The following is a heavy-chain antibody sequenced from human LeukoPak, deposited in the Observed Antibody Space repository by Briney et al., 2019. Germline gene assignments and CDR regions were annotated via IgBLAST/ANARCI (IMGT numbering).Heavy chain of an antibody. CDR3: ARGGCSSTSCYAYYYYYMDV. V-gene: IGHV4-59*12. Sequence: SETLSLTCTVSGGSIRSYYWSWIRQPPGKGLEWIGYIYYSGSTNYNPSLKSRVTISVDTSKNQFSLKLSSVTAADTAVYYCARGGCSSTSCYAYYYYYMDVWGKGTTVTVSS. D-gene: IGHD2-2*01. CDR1: GGSIRSYY. CDR2: IYYSGST. J-gene: IGHJ6*03.